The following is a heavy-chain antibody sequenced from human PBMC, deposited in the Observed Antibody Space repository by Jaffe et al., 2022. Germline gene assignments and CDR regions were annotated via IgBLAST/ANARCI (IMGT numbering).Heavy chain of an antibody. CDR2: IYWNDYK. CDR3: AHSDYYHGSGIGSALDI. V-gene: IGHV2-5*01. D-gene: IGHD3-10*01. CDR1: GFSLSTNGVA. J-gene: IGHJ3*02. Sequence: QITLKESGPTLVKPTQTLTLTCTFSGFSLSTNGVAVAWIRQPPGKALEWLAVIYWNDYKPYNPSLESRVTITKDTSKNQVVLTMTNMDPVDTATYYCAHSDYYHGSGIGSALDIWGQGTMVTVSS.